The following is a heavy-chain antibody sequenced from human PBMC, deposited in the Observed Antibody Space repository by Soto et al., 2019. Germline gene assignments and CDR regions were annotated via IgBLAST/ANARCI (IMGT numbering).Heavy chain of an antibody. CDR2: ISAYNGNT. D-gene: IGHD2-2*01. V-gene: IGHV1-18*01. J-gene: IGHJ6*02. CDR3: ARQYCRTTSCLHYGMDV. CDR1: GYTFTSKG. Sequence: GASVKVSCKAFGYTFTSKGISWLRQSPGQGLEWIGWISAYNGNTAYAQEIQGRVTLTKDTSTSTAYMELRSLRSDDTAVYYCARQYCRTTSCLHYGMDVWGQGTTVTVSS.